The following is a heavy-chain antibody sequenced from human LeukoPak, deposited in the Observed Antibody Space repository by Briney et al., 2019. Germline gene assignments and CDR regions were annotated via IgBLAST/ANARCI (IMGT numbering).Heavy chain of an antibody. J-gene: IGHJ4*02. D-gene: IGHD2-2*01. Sequence: GGSLRLSCAASGFTFSSYWISWVRQAPGKGLEWVANIKRDGSEKYYVDSVKGRFTISRDNAKNSLYLQMNSLRAEDTAIYYCTSDKSCSSTSCQKYYFDYWGQGTLVTVSS. V-gene: IGHV3-7*03. CDR3: TSDKSCSSTSCQKYYFDY. CDR1: GFTFSSYW. CDR2: IKRDGSEK.